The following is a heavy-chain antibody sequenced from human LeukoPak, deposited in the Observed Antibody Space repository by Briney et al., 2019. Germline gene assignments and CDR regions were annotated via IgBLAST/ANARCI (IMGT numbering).Heavy chain of an antibody. V-gene: IGHV4-4*07. J-gene: IGHJ4*02. CDR2: IYTSGST. Sequence: SETLSLTCTVSGGSISSYYWSWIRQPAGKGLEWIGRIYTSGSTNYNPSLKSRVTMSVDTSKNQFSLKLSSVTAADTAVYYCARDLGYYDSSGYYIFDYWGQGTLVTVSP. CDR1: GGSISSYY. CDR3: ARDLGYYDSSGYYIFDY. D-gene: IGHD3-22*01.